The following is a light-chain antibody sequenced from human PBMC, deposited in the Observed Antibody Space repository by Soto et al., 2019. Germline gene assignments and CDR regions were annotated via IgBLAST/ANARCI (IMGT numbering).Light chain of an antibody. Sequence: DIQMTQSPSSLSASVGDRVTITCRASQSISSYLNWYQQKPGKAPKLLIYAAPSLRSGVPSRFSGSGSVTDFTLTISRLQPADFATYYCQQSYSTLWTFGQGTKLEIK. CDR3: QQSYSTLWT. CDR1: QSISSY. V-gene: IGKV1-39*01. J-gene: IGKJ1*01. CDR2: AAP.